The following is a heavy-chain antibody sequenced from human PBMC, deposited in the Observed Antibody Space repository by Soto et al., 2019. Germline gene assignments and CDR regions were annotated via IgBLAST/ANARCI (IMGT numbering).Heavy chain of an antibody. V-gene: IGHV1-2*02. CDR3: ARVSDRPVAMIVGVGEFDY. D-gene: IGHD3-22*01. CDR2: INPNSGGT. CDR1: GYTFTGYY. J-gene: IGHJ4*02. Sequence: ASVKVSCKASGYTFTGYYMHWVRQAPGQGLEWMGWINPNSGGTNYAQKFQGRVTMTRDTSISTAYMELSRLRSDDTAVYYCARVSDRPVAMIVGVGEFDYWGRGTLVPVSS.